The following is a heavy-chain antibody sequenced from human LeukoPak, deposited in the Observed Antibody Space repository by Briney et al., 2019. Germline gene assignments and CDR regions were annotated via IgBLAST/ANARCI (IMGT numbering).Heavy chain of an antibody. Sequence: PSETLSLTCAVYGGSFSGYYWSWIRQPPGKGLEWIGEINHSGSTNYNPSLKSRVTMSVDTSKKQISLKLSSVAAADTAVYYCARDVGSGRDFWGLGILVTVSS. D-gene: IGHD6-19*01. J-gene: IGHJ4*02. CDR2: INHSGST. CDR3: ARDVGSGRDF. CDR1: GGSFSGYY. V-gene: IGHV4-34*01.